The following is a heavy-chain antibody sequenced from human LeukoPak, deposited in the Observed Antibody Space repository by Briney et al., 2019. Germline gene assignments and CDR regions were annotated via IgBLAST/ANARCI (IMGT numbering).Heavy chain of an antibody. CDR2: ISSSGSTI. CDR3: AKDGPDYYDSSPFDY. CDR1: GFTFDDYA. Sequence: GRSLRLSCAASGFTFDDYAMHWVRQAPGKGLEWVSYISSSGSTIYYADSVKGRFTISRDNAKNSLYLQMNSLRAEDTAVYYCAKDGPDYYDSSPFDYWGQGTLVTVSS. J-gene: IGHJ4*02. V-gene: IGHV3-48*03. D-gene: IGHD3-22*01.